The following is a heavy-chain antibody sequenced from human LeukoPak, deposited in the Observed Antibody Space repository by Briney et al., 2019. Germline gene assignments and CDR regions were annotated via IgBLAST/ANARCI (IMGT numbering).Heavy chain of an antibody. CDR1: GFTFSSYA. D-gene: IGHD3-22*01. CDR3: AREGDDSSGYYLDY. J-gene: IGHJ4*02. Sequence: GGSLRLSCAASGFTFSSYAMHWVRQAPGKGLEWVAVISYDGSNKYYADSVKGRFTISRDNSKNTLYLQMNSLRAEDTAVYYCAREGDDSSGYYLDYWGQGTLVTVSS. V-gene: IGHV3-30-3*01. CDR2: ISYDGSNK.